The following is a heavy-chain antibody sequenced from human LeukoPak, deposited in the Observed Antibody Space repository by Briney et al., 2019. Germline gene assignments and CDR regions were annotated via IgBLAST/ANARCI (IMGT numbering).Heavy chain of an antibody. Sequence: SETLSLTCTASGGSISSYYWSWIRQPPGKGLEWVGYIYYSGSTNYNPSLKSRVTISVDTSKKQFSLKLSSVTAPDTALDYGAGTKTGLAVAGRSCFDYWGQGTLVTVSP. J-gene: IGHJ4*02. CDR1: GGSISSYY. CDR2: IYYSGST. D-gene: IGHD6-19*01. CDR3: AGTKTGLAVAGRSCFDY. V-gene: IGHV4-59*12.